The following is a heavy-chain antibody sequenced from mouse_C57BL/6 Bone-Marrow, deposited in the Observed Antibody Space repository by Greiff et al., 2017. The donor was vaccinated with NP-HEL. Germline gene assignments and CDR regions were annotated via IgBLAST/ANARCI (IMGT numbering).Heavy chain of an antibody. CDR1: GFTFSDFY. D-gene: IGHD1-1*01. CDR3: ARDAGTTVVARAY. J-gene: IGHJ3*01. V-gene: IGHV7-1*01. Sequence: EVHLVESGGGLVQSGRSLRLSCATSGFTFSDFYMEWVRQAPGKGLEWIAASRNKANDYTTEYSASVKGRFIVSRDTSQSILYLQMNALRAEDTAIYYCARDAGTTVVARAYWGQGTLVTVSA. CDR2: SRNKANDYTT.